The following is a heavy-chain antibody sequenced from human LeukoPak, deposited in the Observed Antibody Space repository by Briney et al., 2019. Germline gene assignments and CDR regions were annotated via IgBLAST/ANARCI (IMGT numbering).Heavy chain of an antibody. J-gene: IGHJ4*02. Sequence: GGSLRLSCAASGFTFSTYAMSWVRQAPGKGLEWVSGISGSGGSTFYADSVKGRFTISRDNSKNSLYLQINRLRAEDTAVYYCAKDRAYYSDISGFYLVRVYDYWGQGTLVTVSS. CDR2: ISGSGGST. D-gene: IGHD3-22*01. V-gene: IGHV3-23*01. CDR3: AKDRAYYSDISGFYLVRVYDY. CDR1: GFTFSTYA.